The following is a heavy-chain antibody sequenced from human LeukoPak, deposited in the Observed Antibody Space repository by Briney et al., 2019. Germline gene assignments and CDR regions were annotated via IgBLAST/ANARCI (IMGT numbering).Heavy chain of an antibody. V-gene: IGHV3-23*01. D-gene: IGHD1-26*01. CDR1: GFTFNNYA. CDR3: AKDRSIVTYYTFDH. Sequence: GGSLRLSCAASGFTFNNYAMTWVRPAPGKGLAWVSSISASGVMTYYADSVKGRFTVSRDNSKNSLYLQMSSLTAADTAVYYCAKDRSIVTYYTFDHWGQGTLVTVSS. J-gene: IGHJ4*02. CDR2: ISASGVMT.